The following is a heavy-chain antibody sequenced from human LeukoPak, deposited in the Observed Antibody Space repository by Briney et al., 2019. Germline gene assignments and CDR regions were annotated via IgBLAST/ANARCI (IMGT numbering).Heavy chain of an antibody. Sequence: GASVKVSCKASGYTFTGYYMHWVRQAPGQGLEWMGRINPNSGGTNYAQKFQGRVTMTRDTSISTAYMELSRLRSDDTAVYYCARDLRYYGSGSYYMSAYWGQGTLVTVSS. D-gene: IGHD3-10*01. CDR3: ARDLRYYGSGSYYMSAY. CDR2: INPNSGGT. V-gene: IGHV1-2*06. CDR1: GYTFTGYY. J-gene: IGHJ4*02.